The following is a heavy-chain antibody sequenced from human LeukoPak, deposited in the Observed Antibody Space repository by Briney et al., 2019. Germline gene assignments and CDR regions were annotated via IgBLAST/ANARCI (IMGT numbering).Heavy chain of an antibody. D-gene: IGHD3-22*01. CDR1: GFTFNTYG. Sequence: GSLRLSCAASGFTFNTYGMSLVRQPPGRGLEWIGEINHSGSTNYNPSLKSRVTISVDPSKNQFSLKLTSVTAADTAVYYCARGLGGDSSGYYYDDYWGQGTLVTVSS. CDR3: ARGLGGDSSGYYYDDY. CDR2: INHSGST. J-gene: IGHJ4*02. V-gene: IGHV4-34*01.